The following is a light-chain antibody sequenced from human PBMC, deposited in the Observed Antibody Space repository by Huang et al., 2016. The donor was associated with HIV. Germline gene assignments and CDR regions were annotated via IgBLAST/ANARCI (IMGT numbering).Light chain of an antibody. V-gene: IGKV3-11*01. CDR1: QSLSSY. Sequence: EIVLTQSPATLSLSPGERATLSCRASQSLSSYLAWYQQKPGQAPRLLIYDAANRATGIPARFSGSGTGTDFTLTISSLEPEDFAVYYCRQRGNWPITFGQGTGLEIK. J-gene: IGKJ5*01. CDR3: RQRGNWPIT. CDR2: DAA.